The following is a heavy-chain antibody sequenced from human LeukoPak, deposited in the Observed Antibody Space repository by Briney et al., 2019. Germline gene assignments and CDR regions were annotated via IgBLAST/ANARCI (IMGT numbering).Heavy chain of an antibody. V-gene: IGHV3-21*01. CDR3: ARASQPYCSSTSCYTVPSDY. Sequence: GGSLRLSCAASGFTFSSCSMNWVRQAPGKGLEWVSSISSSSSYIYYADSVKGRFTISRDNAKNSLYLQMNSLRAEDTAVYYCARASQPYCSSTSCYTVPSDYWGQGTLVTVSS. D-gene: IGHD2-2*02. CDR2: ISSSSSYI. CDR1: GFTFSSCS. J-gene: IGHJ4*02.